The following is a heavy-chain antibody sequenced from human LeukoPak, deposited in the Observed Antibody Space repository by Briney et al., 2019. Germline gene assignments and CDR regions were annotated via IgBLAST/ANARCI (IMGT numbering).Heavy chain of an antibody. CDR1: VGTFSSYA. CDR3: ARESARNDYGDYALYFDY. Sequence: SSVKVSCKASVGTFSSYAISWVRQAPGQGLEWMGRIIPILGIANYAQKFQGRVTITADKSTSTAYMELSSLRSEDTAVYYCARESARNDYGDYALYFDYWGQGTLVTVSS. J-gene: IGHJ4*02. D-gene: IGHD4-17*01. V-gene: IGHV1-69*04. CDR2: IIPILGIA.